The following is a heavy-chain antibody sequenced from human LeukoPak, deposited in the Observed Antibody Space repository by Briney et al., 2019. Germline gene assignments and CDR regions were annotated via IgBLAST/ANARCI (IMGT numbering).Heavy chain of an antibody. D-gene: IGHD6-6*01. Sequence: GGSLRLSCAASGFTFSSYAMSWVRQAPGKGLEWVSAISGSGGSTYYADSVKGRFTISRDNSKNTLYLQMNSLRAEDTAVYYCAMAARNYYYYYMGVWGKGTTVTVSS. V-gene: IGHV3-23*01. J-gene: IGHJ6*03. CDR2: ISGSGGST. CDR3: AMAARNYYYYYMGV. CDR1: GFTFSSYA.